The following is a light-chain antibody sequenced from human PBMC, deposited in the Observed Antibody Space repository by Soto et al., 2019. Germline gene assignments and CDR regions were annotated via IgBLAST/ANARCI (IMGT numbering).Light chain of an antibody. CDR1: QGISSY. CDR3: QQYYSYHWT. J-gene: IGKJ1*01. V-gene: IGKV1-8*01. Sequence: AIRMTQSPSSLSASTGDRVTITCRASQGISSYLAWYQQKPGKAPKLLIYAASTLQSGVSSRFSGSGSGTDFTLTISCLQYEDFATYYCQQYYSYHWTYGQGTKVAIK. CDR2: AAS.